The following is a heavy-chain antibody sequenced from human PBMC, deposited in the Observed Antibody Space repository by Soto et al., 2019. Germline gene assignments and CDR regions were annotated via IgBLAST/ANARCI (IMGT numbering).Heavy chain of an antibody. V-gene: IGHV3-30*03. D-gene: IGHD6-19*01. Sequence: QVQLVESGGGVVQPGRSLRLSCAASGFTFSSYGMHWVRQAPGKGLEWVAVISYDGSNKYYADSVKGQFTISRDNSKNTLYLQMNSLRAEDTAVYYCASDSGWYLDYWGQGTLVTVSS. CDR3: ASDSGWYLDY. CDR2: ISYDGSNK. CDR1: GFTFSSYG. J-gene: IGHJ4*02.